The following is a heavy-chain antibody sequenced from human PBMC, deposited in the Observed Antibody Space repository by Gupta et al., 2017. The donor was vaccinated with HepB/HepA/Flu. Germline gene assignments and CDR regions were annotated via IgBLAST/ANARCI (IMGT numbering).Heavy chain of an antibody. J-gene: IGHJ6*02. D-gene: IGHD2-15*01. CDR3: PRYGYCRGGSCYSSYYYGMDV. CDR1: GYSFTTYW. Sequence: EVQLVQYGAAVKKPGASLKISCEASGYSFTTYWIGWVRQMPGKGLEWMGSIYPGDSDTTYSPSFQGQVTISADKSISTAYLQWSSLKASDTAISYCPRYGYCRGGSCYSSYYYGMDVWGQGTTVTGSS. CDR2: IYPGDSDT. V-gene: IGHV5-51*01.